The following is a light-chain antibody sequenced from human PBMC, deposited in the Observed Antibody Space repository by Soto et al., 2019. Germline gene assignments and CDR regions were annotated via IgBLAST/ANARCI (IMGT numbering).Light chain of an antibody. J-gene: IGKJ1*01. CDR3: QQYYSTRT. CDR1: QSVLYSSNNKNH. V-gene: IGKV4-1*01. Sequence: DIVMTQSPDSLAVSLGERATINCKSSQSVLYSSNNKNHLGWYQQKPGQPPKLLIYWASTRESGVPDRFSGSGSGTDFTFTISSLHAEDVAVYYCQQYYSTRTFGQGTKVEIK. CDR2: WAS.